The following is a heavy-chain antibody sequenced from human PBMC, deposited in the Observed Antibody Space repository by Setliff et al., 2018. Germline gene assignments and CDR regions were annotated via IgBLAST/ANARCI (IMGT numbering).Heavy chain of an antibody. CDR1: GGTFSNYG. V-gene: IGHV1-69*05. Sequence: SVKVSCKASGGTFSNYGVSWVRQAPGQGLEWMGGTIPLFGTADYAQKFHGRVTMTIDTSTSTAYVEVRSLRSDDTALYYCARSPPNRGVGQGHHMDVWGKGTSVTVSS. CDR2: TIPLFGTA. D-gene: IGHD1-26*01. J-gene: IGHJ6*03. CDR3: ARSPPNRGVGQGHHMDV.